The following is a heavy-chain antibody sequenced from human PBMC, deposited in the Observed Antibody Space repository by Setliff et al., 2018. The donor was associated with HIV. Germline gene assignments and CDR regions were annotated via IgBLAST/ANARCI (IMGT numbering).Heavy chain of an antibody. CDR2: INPSGGST. J-gene: IGHJ4*02. V-gene: IGHV1-8*02. CDR3: ARGKVLRGNILYY. CDR1: ADTFTNCL. D-gene: IGHD2-8*01. Sequence: ASVKVSCKASADTFTNCLINWVRQAPGQGLEWMGRINPSGGSTSYAQKFQGRVTMTRNTSISTAYMDLSSLRSEDTAVYYCARGKVLRGNILYYWGQGTLVIVSS.